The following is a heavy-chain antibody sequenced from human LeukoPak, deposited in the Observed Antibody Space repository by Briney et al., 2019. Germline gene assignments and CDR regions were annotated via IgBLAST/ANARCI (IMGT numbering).Heavy chain of an antibody. CDR2: IYSGGST. Sequence: PGGSLGLSCAASGXTVSSNYMSWVRQAPGKGLEWVSVIYSGGSTDYADSVKGRFTISRDNSKNTLYLQMNSLRVEDTAVYYCARSSHYDILTGYSEEDAFDIWGQGTMVTVSS. V-gene: IGHV3-53*01. CDR3: ARSSHYDILTGYSEEDAFDI. D-gene: IGHD3-9*01. CDR1: GXTVSSNY. J-gene: IGHJ3*02.